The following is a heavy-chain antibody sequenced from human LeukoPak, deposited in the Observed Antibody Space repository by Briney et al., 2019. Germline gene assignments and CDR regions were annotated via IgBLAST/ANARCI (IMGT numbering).Heavy chain of an antibody. V-gene: IGHV3-30-3*01. CDR1: GFTFSSYA. D-gene: IGHD3-10*01. Sequence: GGSLRLSCAASGFTFSSYAMHWVRQAPGKGLEWVPVISYDGSNKYYADSVKGRFTISRDNSKNTLYLQMNSLRAEDTAVYYCARVRGVRGPGGWFDPWGQGTLVTVSS. CDR2: ISYDGSNK. J-gene: IGHJ5*02. CDR3: ARVRGVRGPGGWFDP.